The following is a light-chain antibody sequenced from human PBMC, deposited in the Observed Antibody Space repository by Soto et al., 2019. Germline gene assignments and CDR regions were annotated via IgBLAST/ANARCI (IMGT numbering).Light chain of an antibody. Sequence: QSALTQPASVSGSPGQSIPSPSPEPTMAVGGYNYVSWYQQHPGKAPKLMIYDVSNRPSGVSNRFSGSKSGNTASLTISGLQAEDEADYYCSSYTSSSTLWVFGTGTKLTVL. CDR3: SSYTSSSTLWV. CDR2: DVS. V-gene: IGLV2-14*01. CDR1: TMAVGGYNY. J-gene: IGLJ1*01.